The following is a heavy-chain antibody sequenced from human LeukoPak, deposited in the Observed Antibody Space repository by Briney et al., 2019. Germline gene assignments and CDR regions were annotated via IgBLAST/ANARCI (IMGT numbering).Heavy chain of an antibody. CDR2: INAGNGNT. Sequence: ASVKVSCKASGYTFTSYAMHWVRQAPGQRLEWMGWINAGNGNTKYSQKFQGRVTITRDTSASTAYMELSSLRSEDTAVYYCARAGMITFGGVITLPDYWGQGTLVTVSS. D-gene: IGHD3-16*02. J-gene: IGHJ4*02. CDR3: ARAGMITFGGVITLPDY. CDR1: GYTFTSYA. V-gene: IGHV1-3*01.